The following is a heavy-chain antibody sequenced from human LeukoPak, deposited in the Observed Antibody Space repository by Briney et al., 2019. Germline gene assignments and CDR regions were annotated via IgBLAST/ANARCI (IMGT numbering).Heavy chain of an antibody. V-gene: IGHV1-69*13. CDR1: GGTFSSYA. Sequence: ASVKVSCKASGGTFSSYAISWVRQAPGQGLEWMGGIIPIFGTANYAQKFQGRVTITADESTSTAYMELSSLRSEDTAVYYCARGSSWYERNNWFDPWGQGTLVTVSS. CDR3: ARGSSWYERNNWFDP. D-gene: IGHD6-13*01. CDR2: IIPIFGTA. J-gene: IGHJ5*02.